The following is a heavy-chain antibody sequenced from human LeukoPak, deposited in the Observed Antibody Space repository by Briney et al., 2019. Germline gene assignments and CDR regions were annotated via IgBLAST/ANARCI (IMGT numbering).Heavy chain of an antibody. CDR2: VNHSGST. J-gene: IGHJ6*03. Sequence: PSETLSLTCTVSGGSISSSSYYWGWIRHPPGKGLEWIGEVNHSGSTNYNPSLKSRVTISVDTSKNQFSLKLSSVTAADTAVYYCAGGAQQRTYYYYYYYMDVWGKGTTVTVSS. CDR3: AGGAQQRTYYYYYYYMDV. CDR1: GGSISSSSYY. V-gene: IGHV4-39*07. D-gene: IGHD6-13*01.